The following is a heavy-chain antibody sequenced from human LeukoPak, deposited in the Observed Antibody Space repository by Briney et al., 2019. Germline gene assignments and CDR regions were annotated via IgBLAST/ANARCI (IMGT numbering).Heavy chain of an antibody. D-gene: IGHD6-13*01. CDR3: ARDPDSSSWYSWFDP. CDR1: GGTFSSYA. J-gene: IGHJ5*02. V-gene: IGHV1-69*04. CDR2: IIPILGIA. Sequence: SVKVSCKASGGTFSSYAISWVRQAPGQGLEWMGRIIPILGIANYAQKFQGRVTITADKSTSTAYMELSSLRSEDTAVYYCARDPDSSSWYSWFDPWGQGTLVTASS.